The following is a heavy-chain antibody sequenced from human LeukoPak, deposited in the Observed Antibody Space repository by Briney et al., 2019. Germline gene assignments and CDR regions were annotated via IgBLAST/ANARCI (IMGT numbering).Heavy chain of an antibody. J-gene: IGHJ4*02. Sequence: SETLSLTCTVSGGSISTYYWSWLRQPPGKGLEWIGYVSYSGSTNYNPSLKTLKSRVTMSVDTSKNQSSLKVSSVTAADTAVYYCARLQGRGDNYLDFWGQGALVTVSS. CDR1: GGSISTYY. D-gene: IGHD7-27*01. V-gene: IGHV4-59*08. CDR3: ARLQGRGDNYLDF. CDR2: VSYSGST.